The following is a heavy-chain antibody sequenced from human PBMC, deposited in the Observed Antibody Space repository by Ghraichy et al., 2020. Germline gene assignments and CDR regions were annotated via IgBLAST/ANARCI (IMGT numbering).Heavy chain of an antibody. J-gene: IGHJ6*02. D-gene: IGHD5-12*01. Sequence: ASVKVSCKASGYTFTSYGISWVRQAPGQGLEWMGWISAYNGNTNYAQKLQGRVTMTTDTSTSTAYMELRSLRSDDTAVYYCARDEYSGYDGYYYYGMDVWGQGTTVTVSS. V-gene: IGHV1-18*04. CDR3: ARDEYSGYDGYYYYGMDV. CDR1: GYTFTSYG. CDR2: ISAYNGNT.